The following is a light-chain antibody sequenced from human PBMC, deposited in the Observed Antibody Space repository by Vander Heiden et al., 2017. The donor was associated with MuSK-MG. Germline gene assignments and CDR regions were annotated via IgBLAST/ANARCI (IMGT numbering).Light chain of an antibody. J-gene: IGKJ4*01. Sequence: EIVLTQSPGTLSLSPGERATLSCRASQSVSSSYLAWYQQKPGQAPRLLIYRISSRATGIPDRLSGSGSETDFTLTISRLEPEDFAVYYWHQYFSSSLTLRGATKVE. CDR3: HQYFSSSLT. V-gene: IGKV3-20*01. CDR2: RIS. CDR1: QSVSSSY.